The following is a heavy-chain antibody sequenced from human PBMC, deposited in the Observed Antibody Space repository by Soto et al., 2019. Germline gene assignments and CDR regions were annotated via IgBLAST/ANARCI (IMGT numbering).Heavy chain of an antibody. CDR2: INAGNGNT. CDR3: ASRADGGYSAFDY. D-gene: IGHD5-18*01. CDR1: GYTFTSYA. J-gene: IGHJ4*02. Sequence: QVQLVQSGAEVKKPGASVKVSCKASGYTFTSYAMHWVRQAPGQRLEWMGWINAGNGNTKYSQKFQGRVTMTRDTXASTAFVELSSLRSDYPAVYCCASRADGGYSAFDYWGQGTLLTVSS. V-gene: IGHV1-3*01.